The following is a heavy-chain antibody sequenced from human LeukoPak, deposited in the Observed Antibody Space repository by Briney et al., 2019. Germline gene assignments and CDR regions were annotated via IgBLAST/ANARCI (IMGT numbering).Heavy chain of an antibody. Sequence: SVKVSCKASGYTFTSYGISWVRQAPGQGLEWMGGIIPIFGTANYAQKFQGRVTITTDESTSTAYMELSSLRSEDTAVYYCASGVRRGPYGSGSYYLLWGQGTLVTVSS. CDR1: GYTFTSYG. J-gene: IGHJ4*02. V-gene: IGHV1-69*05. CDR3: ASGVRRGPYGSGSYYLL. D-gene: IGHD3-10*01. CDR2: IIPIFGTA.